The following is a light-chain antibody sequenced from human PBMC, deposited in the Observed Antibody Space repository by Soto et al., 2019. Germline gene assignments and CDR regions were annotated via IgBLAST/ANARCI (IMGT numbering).Light chain of an antibody. Sequence: QSVLTQPPSVSGAPGQRVTISCTGSSSNIGAGYDVHWYQQLPGTAPKLLIYGDSNRPSGVPDRFSGSKSGTSASLAITGLQAEDEADYYSQSYDNSLSGSVVFGGGTKLTVL. CDR1: SSNIGAGYD. CDR3: QSYDNSLSGSVV. V-gene: IGLV1-40*01. J-gene: IGLJ2*01. CDR2: GDS.